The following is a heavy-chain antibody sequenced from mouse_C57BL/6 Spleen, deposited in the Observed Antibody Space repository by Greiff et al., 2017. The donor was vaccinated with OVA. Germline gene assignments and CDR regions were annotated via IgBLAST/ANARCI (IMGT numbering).Heavy chain of an antibody. CDR3: ARPRDYGYECAY. J-gene: IGHJ3*01. V-gene: IGHV5-17*01. CDR2: ISSGSSTI. D-gene: IGHD2-2*01. Sequence: EVKLMESGGGLVKPGGSLKLSCAASGFTFSDYGMHWVRQAPEKGLEWVAYISSGSSTIYYADTVKGRFTISRDNAKNTLFLQMTSVRSEDTAMYYCARPRDYGYECAYWGQGTLVTVSA. CDR1: GFTFSDYG.